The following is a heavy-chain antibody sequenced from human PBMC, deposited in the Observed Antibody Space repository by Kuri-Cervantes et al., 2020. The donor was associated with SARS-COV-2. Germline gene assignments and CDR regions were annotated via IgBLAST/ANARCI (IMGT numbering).Heavy chain of an antibody. V-gene: IGHV4-34*01. D-gene: IGHD6-6*01. CDR3: ARGRYGSSPSYYYYMDV. Sequence: ESLKISCAASGFTFSSYAMSWVRQAPGKGLEWIGEINHSGSTNYNPSLKSRVTISVDTSKNQFSLKLSSVTAADTAVYYCARGRYGSSPSYYYYMDVWGKGTTVTVSS. J-gene: IGHJ6*03. CDR1: GFTFSSYA. CDR2: INHSGST.